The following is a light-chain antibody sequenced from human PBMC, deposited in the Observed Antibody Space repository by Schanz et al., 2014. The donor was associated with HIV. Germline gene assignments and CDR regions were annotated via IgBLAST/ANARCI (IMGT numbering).Light chain of an antibody. CDR3: ATWDDSLNGWV. CDR1: SSNIGSNA. CDR2: NSY. J-gene: IGLJ3*02. Sequence: QSVLTQPPSASGTPGQRVTISCSVSSSNIGSNAVNWFQHLPGTAPKLLIYNSYHRPSGVPDRFSGSESGTSASLAISGLQSEDEADYYCATWDDSLNGWVFGGGTKLTV. V-gene: IGLV1-44*01.